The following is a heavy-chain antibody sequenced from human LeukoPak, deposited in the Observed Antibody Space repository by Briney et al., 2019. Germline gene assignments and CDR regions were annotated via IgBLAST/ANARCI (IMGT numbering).Heavy chain of an antibody. CDR1: GGSFSGYY. CDR2: INHSGST. V-gene: IGHV4-34*01. Sequence: SSETLSLTCAVYGGSFSGYYWSWIRQPPGKGLEWIGEINHSGSTNYSPSLKSRVTISVDTSKNQFSLKLSSVTAADTAVYYCARSLPRRYSSSWYGVWGQGTLVTVSS. J-gene: IGHJ4*02. CDR3: ARSLPRRYSSSWYGV. D-gene: IGHD6-13*01.